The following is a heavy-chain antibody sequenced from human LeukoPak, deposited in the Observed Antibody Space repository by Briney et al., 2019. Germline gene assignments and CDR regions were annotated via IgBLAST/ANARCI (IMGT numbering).Heavy chain of an antibody. D-gene: IGHD2-2*01. Sequence: PSETLSLTCAVYGGSFSGYYWSWIRQPPGKGLEWIGEINHSGSTNYNPSLKSRVTISVDTSKNQFSLKLSSVTAADTAVYYCATAGPSGYCSSTSCYVQHWGQGTLVTVSS. CDR3: ATAGPSGYCSSTSCYVQH. CDR2: INHSGST. J-gene: IGHJ1*01. V-gene: IGHV4-34*01. CDR1: GGSFSGYY.